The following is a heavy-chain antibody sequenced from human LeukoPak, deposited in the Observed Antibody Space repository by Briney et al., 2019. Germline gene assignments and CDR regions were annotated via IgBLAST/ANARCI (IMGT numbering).Heavy chain of an antibody. D-gene: IGHD1-1*01. CDR2: IYYSGST. J-gene: IGHJ4*02. CDR1: GGSISRYC. CDR3: ARGRGATGTTWDY. V-gene: IGHV4-59*01. Sequence: SETLSLTCTVSGGSISRYCWSWIRQPPGKGLEWIGYIYYSGSTNYNPSLKSRLILSVDTSKNQFSLKLSSVTAADTAVYYCARGRGATGTTWDYWGQGTLVSVSS.